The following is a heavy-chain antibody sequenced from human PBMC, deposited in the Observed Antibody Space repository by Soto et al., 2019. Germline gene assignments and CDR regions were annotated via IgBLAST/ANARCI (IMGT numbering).Heavy chain of an antibody. CDR2: ISSNSAYI. CDR1: GFTFRSFT. V-gene: IGHV3-21*01. D-gene: IGHD6-13*01. J-gene: IGHJ5*02. Sequence: GGSLRLSCAASGFTFRSFTMNWVRQAPGKGLEWVSTISSNSAYIYYTDALRGHFTISRDNTKNSLHLQMNSLRAEDTAVYYCTRDASRDSSARGWFDPWGPGTLVTVSS. CDR3: TRDASRDSSARGWFDP.